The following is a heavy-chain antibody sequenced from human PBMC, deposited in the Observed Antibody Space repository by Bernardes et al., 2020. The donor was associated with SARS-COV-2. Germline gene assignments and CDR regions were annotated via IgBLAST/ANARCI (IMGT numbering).Heavy chain of an antibody. J-gene: IGHJ3*02. CDR3: AKDIGYFPFDAFDI. V-gene: IGHV3-9*01. Sequence: GGSLRLSCAVSGFIFDDYAMHWVRQAPWKGLEWVSGLSWNSGTIGYADSVKGRFTISRDNAKNSLYLQMNGLRPEDTAFYYCAKDIGYFPFDAFDIWGQGTTVTVSS. CDR2: LSWNSGTI. D-gene: IGHD1-1*01. CDR1: GFIFDDYA.